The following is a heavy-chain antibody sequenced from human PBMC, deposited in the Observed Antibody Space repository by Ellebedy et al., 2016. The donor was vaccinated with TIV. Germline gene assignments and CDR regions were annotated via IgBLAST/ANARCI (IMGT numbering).Heavy chain of an antibody. CDR3: ARASGIAVDTLQSRNAFDI. CDR1: GYTFTSYY. Sequence: ASVKVSXXASGYTFTSYYMHWVRQAPGQGLEWMGIINPSGGSTSYAQKFQGRVTMTRDTSTSTVYMELSSLRSEDTAVYYCARASGIAVDTLQSRNAFDIWGQGTMVTVSS. J-gene: IGHJ3*02. CDR2: INPSGGST. D-gene: IGHD6-19*01. V-gene: IGHV1-46*01.